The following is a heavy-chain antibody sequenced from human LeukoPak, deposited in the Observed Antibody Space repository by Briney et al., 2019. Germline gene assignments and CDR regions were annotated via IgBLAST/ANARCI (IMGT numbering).Heavy chain of an antibody. CDR2: INPSGGGT. CDR3: ARGGVLVTRPSDF. D-gene: IGHD4-17*01. J-gene: IGHJ4*01. V-gene: IGHV1-46*01. CDR1: GYTFTTYY. Sequence: GASVKISCKASGYTFTTYYIHWVRQAPGQGLEWMGVINPSGGGTSYAPKFRDRVTMTRDTSTTTVYMELSSLRSGDTAVYYCARGGVLVTRPSDFWGHGTLVTVSS.